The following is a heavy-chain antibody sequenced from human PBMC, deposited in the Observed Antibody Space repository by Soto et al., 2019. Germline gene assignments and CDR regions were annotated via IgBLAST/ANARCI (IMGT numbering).Heavy chain of an antibody. D-gene: IGHD1-26*01. CDR2: LRYDGSNK. CDR1: GFRFSGFG. J-gene: IGHJ4*02. Sequence: GGSLRLSCAASGFRFSGFGMNWVRQAPGKKLERVAILRYDGSNKYYADSVKGRFTISRDNSQNTLYLQMDSLRVEDTALYYCARDGVGATTFYGYFDNWGQGILVTVSS. V-gene: IGHV3-30*02. CDR3: ARDGVGATTFYGYFDN.